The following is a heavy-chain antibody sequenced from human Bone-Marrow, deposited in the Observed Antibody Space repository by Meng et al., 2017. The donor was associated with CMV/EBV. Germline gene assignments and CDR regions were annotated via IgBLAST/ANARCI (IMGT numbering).Heavy chain of an antibody. CDR1: GFTLSPYG. CDR2: INWSSTDK. CDR3: TRDSDGNFDL. J-gene: IGHJ5*02. V-gene: IGHV3-21*05. D-gene: IGHD4-23*01. Sequence: GGSLRLSCVASGFTLSPYGMNWVRQAPGRGLEWISYINWSSTDKYYAESVRGRFTVSRDDAKNSLYLQMNSLRAEDTAVYYCTRDSDGNFDLWGQGTPVTVSS.